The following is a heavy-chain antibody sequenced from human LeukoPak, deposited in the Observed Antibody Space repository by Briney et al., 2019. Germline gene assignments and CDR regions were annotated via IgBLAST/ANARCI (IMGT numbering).Heavy chain of an antibody. V-gene: IGHV2-70*04. CDR2: IDWDDDK. Sequence: SRPALVKPTQKLTLTCTFSVFSLSTSGMRVSWIRQPPGKALELLARIDWDDDKFYSTSLKTRLTISKDTSKNQVVLTMTNMDPVDTATYYCAKSSGWYGVADYFDYWGQGTLVTVSS. D-gene: IGHD6-19*01. CDR3: AKSSGWYGVADYFDY. J-gene: IGHJ4*02. CDR1: VFSLSTSGMR.